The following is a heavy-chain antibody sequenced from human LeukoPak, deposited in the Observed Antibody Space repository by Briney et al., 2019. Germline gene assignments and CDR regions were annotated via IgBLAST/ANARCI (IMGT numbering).Heavy chain of an antibody. J-gene: IGHJ5*02. Sequence: PVKVSCKASGGTFSSYAISWVRQAPGQGLEWMGGIIPIFGTANYAQKFQGRVTITTDESTSTAYMELSSLRSEDTAVYYCARDYYAGANWFDPWGQGTLVTVSS. CDR1: GGTFSSYA. V-gene: IGHV1-69*05. D-gene: IGHD1-26*01. CDR3: ARDYYAGANWFDP. CDR2: IIPIFGTA.